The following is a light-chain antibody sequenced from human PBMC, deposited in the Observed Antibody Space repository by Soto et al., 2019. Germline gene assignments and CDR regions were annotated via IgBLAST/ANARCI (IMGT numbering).Light chain of an antibody. CDR3: SSYTSSSTLVV. V-gene: IGLV2-14*01. CDR2: EVS. J-gene: IGLJ2*01. Sequence: QSVLTQPASVSGSPGQSITISCTGTSSDVGGYNYVSWYQQHPGKAPKLMIYEVSNRPSGVSNRFSGFKSGNTASLTISGLQAEDEADYYCSSYTSSSTLVVFGGGTKVTVL. CDR1: SSDVGGYNY.